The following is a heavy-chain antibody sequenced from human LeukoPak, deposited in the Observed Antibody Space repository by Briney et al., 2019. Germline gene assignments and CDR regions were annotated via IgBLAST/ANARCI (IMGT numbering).Heavy chain of an antibody. CDR1: GGSISSYY. J-gene: IGHJ4*02. V-gene: IGHV4-59*08. Sequence: SETLSLTCTVSGGSISSYYWSWIRQPPGKGLEWIGYIYYSGSTNYNPSLKSRVTISVDTSKNQFSLKLGSVTAADTAVYSCAKGRSGVSSAAINYWGQGTLVTVSS. CDR3: AKGRSGVSSAAINY. CDR2: IYYSGST. D-gene: IGHD2-2*01.